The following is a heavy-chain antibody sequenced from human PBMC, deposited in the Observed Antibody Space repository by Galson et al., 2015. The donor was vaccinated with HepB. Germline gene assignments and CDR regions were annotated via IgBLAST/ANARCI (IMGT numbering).Heavy chain of an antibody. CDR2: TRNKANSYTT. D-gene: IGHD3-10*01. V-gene: IGHV3-72*01. Sequence: SLRLSCAASGFTFSDHYMDWVRQAPGKGLEWVGRTRNKANSYTTEYAASVKGRFTISRDDSKNSLYLQMNSLKTEDTAVYYCARPYGSGRRYFDYWGQGTLVTVSS. J-gene: IGHJ4*02. CDR3: ARPYGSGRRYFDY. CDR1: GFTFSDHY.